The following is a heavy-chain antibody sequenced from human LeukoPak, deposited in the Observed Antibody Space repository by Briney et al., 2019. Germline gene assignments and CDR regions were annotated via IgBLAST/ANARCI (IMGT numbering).Heavy chain of an antibody. Sequence: GGSLRLSCAASGFTFSSYAMHWVRQAPGEGLEWVAVISYDGSNKYYADSVKGRFTISRDNSKNTLYLQMNSLRAEDTAVYYCATSRIQLWLPYYWGQGTLVTVSS. CDR2: ISYDGSNK. CDR1: GFTFSSYA. CDR3: ATSRIQLWLPYY. J-gene: IGHJ4*02. D-gene: IGHD5-18*01. V-gene: IGHV3-30*04.